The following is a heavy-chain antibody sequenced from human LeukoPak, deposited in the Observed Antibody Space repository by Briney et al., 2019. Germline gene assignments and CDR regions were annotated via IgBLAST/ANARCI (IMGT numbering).Heavy chain of an antibody. CDR3: ARHNALYSDTSGTKRGFDY. V-gene: IGHV4-4*07. CDR2: IYTSGNT. Sequence: PSETLSLTCTVSVDSVISYYWSCIRHPAGKGLEWMGHIYTSGNTNYNPSLKSRVTMSVDPSKHQFSLQLSSVTAADTAVYYCARHNALYSDTSGTKRGFDYWGQGTLVTVSS. CDR1: VDSVISYY. J-gene: IGHJ4*02. D-gene: IGHD3-22*01.